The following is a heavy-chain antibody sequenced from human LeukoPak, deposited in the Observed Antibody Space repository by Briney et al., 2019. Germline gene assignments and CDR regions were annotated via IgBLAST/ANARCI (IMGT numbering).Heavy chain of an antibody. CDR1: GGSFSGYY. D-gene: IGHD6-19*01. Sequence: PSETPSLTCAVYGGSFSGYYWSWIRQPPGKGLEWIGEINHSGSTNYNPSLKSRVTISVDTSKNQFSLKLSSVTAADTAVYYCARDQWLVPFNWFDPWGQGTLVTVSS. J-gene: IGHJ5*02. CDR3: ARDQWLVPFNWFDP. V-gene: IGHV4-34*01. CDR2: INHSGST.